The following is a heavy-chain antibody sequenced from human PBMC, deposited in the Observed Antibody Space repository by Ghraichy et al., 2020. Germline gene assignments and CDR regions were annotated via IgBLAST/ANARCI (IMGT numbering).Heavy chain of an antibody. J-gene: IGHJ6*02. CDR1: GGTFSSYA. Sequence: SVKVSCKASGGTFSSYAISWVRQAPGQGLEWMGGIIPIFGTANYAQKFQGRVTITADKSTSTAYMELSSLRSEDTAVYYCGGTTVTTSYYYYYGMDVWGQGTTVTVSS. CDR2: IIPIFGTA. D-gene: IGHD4-17*01. CDR3: GGTTVTTSYYYYYGMDV. V-gene: IGHV1-69*06.